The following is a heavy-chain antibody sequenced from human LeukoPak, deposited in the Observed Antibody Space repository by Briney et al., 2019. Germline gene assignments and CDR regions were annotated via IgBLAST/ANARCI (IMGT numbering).Heavy chain of an antibody. V-gene: IGHV3-23*01. CDR2: IGGSGLRT. J-gene: IGHJ4*02. D-gene: IGHD3-16*01. CDR3: AKDRFGHTDQRPLAVDS. CDR1: GFNFNYYA. Sequence: GGSLRLSCAASGFNFNYYAMTWVRQAPGKGLEWVSGIGGSGLRTYYADSVRGRFTISRDNSRNTVTLELSSLRVEDTALYYCAKDRFGHTDQRPLAVDSWGQGTLVIVSS.